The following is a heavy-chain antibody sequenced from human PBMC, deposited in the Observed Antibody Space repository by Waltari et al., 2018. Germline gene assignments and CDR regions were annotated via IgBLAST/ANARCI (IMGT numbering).Heavy chain of an antibody. V-gene: IGHV4-34*01. CDR3: ARGRAARRDFDY. J-gene: IGHJ4*02. CDR1: AGSFSGSY. CDR2: INHSGGT. D-gene: IGHD6-6*01. Sequence: QVQLQQWGAGLLKPSEPLSLTCAVYAGSFSGSYWSWIRQPPGKGLEWIGEINHSGGTNYNPSLKSRVTISVDTSKNQFSLKLSSVTAADTAVYYCARGRAARRDFDYWGQGTLVTVSS.